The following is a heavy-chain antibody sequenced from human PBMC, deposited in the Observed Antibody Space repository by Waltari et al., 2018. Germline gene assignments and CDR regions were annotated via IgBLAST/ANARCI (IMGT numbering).Heavy chain of an antibody. Sequence: EVQLVESGGGLVPAGGSLRLSCAASGFIFSSSSLHWCRQAPGKGLECVSSISSSSSYIYFADSVKGRFTISRDNARNSLFLQMNSLRAEDTAVYYCGREYKSGFDCWGQGTLVTVSS. V-gene: IGHV3-21*02. CDR2: ISSSSSYI. D-gene: IGHD1-1*01. CDR1: GFIFSSSS. CDR3: GREYKSGFDC. J-gene: IGHJ4*02.